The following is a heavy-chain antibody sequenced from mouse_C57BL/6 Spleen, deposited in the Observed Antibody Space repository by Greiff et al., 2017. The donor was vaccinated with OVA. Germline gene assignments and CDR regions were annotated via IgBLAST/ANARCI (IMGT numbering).Heavy chain of an antibody. V-gene: IGHV1-80*01. D-gene: IGHD2-1*01. CDR3: ARSGYGNYEYAMDY. CDR2: IYPGDGDT. J-gene: IGHJ4*01. Sequence: QVQLKESGAELVKPGASVKISCKASGYAFSSYWMNWVKQRPGKGLEWIGQIYPGDGDTNYNGKFKGKATLTADKSSSTAYMQLSSLTSEDSAVYFCARSGYGNYEYAMDYWGQGTSVTVSS. CDR1: GYAFSSYW.